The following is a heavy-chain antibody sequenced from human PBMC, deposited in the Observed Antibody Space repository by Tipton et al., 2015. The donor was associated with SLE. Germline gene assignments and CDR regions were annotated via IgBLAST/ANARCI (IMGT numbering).Heavy chain of an antibody. CDR2: MHSSGSI. CDR1: GGSISGYY. CDR3: ARNAYFDSTGYYYSFDY. Sequence: TLSLTCTVSGGSISGYYWTWIRQPAGKELEWIGRMHSSGSINFNPSLKSRLTMSVDTSKNHFSLRLSSVTAADTAVYYCARNAYFDSTGYYYSFDYWGQGTLVTVSS. V-gene: IGHV4-4*07. J-gene: IGHJ4*02. D-gene: IGHD3-22*01.